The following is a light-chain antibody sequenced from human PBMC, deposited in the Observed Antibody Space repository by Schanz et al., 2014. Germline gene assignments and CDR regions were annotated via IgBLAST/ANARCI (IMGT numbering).Light chain of an antibody. CDR3: SSYTSSDGKV. J-gene: IGLJ3*02. CDR2: DVS. Sequence: QSALTQPASVSGSPGQSITISCTGTSSDVGGYNYVSWYQQHPGKAPKLMIYDVSNRPSGVSNRFSGSKSGNTASLTISGLQAEDEADYYCSSYTSSDGKVFGGGTKLTVL. V-gene: IGLV2-14*01. CDR1: SSDVGGYNY.